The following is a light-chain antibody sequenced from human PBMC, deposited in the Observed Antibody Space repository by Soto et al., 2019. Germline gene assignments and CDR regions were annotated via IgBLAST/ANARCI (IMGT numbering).Light chain of an antibody. Sequence: QSVLTQPASVSGSPGQSITISCTGTSSDVGGYNYVSWYQQHPGKAPKLMIYDVSNRPSGVSNRFSGSKSGNTASLTISGLQAEDEADYYCSSYTSSRHWVFGGGTKLTVL. CDR2: DVS. J-gene: IGLJ3*02. V-gene: IGLV2-14*01. CDR3: SSYTSSRHWV. CDR1: SSDVGGYNY.